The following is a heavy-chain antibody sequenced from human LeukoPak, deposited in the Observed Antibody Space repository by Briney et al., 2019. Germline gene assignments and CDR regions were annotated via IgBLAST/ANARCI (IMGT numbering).Heavy chain of an antibody. D-gene: IGHD6-13*01. CDR2: ISYDGSNK. CDR3: AKDSGSSSSWSLDY. J-gene: IGHJ4*02. Sequence: GGSLRLSCAASGFTFSSYGMHWVRQAPGKGLEWVAVISYDGSNKYYADSVKGRFTISRDNSKNTLYLQMNSLRPEDTAVYYCAKDSGSSSSWSLDYWGQGTLVTVSS. V-gene: IGHV3-30*18. CDR1: GFTFSSYG.